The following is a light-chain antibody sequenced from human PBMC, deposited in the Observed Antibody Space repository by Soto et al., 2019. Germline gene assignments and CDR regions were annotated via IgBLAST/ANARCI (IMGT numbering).Light chain of an antibody. J-gene: IGKJ5*01. V-gene: IGKV3-11*01. CDR1: QSVSNNY. CDR2: DAS. CDR3: QQRSNWPPFT. Sequence: IRLHKSPGTLSLSPGERATLSCRAIQSVSNNYLAWYQQKPGQAPRLLIYDASNRATDIPARFSGSGSGTDFTLTISSLEPEDFAVYYCQQRSNWPPFTFGQGTRLEIK.